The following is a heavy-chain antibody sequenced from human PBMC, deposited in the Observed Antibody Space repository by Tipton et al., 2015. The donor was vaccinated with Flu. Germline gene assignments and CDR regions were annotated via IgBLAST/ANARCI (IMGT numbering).Heavy chain of an antibody. J-gene: IGHJ4*02. CDR3: ATAPYVFEWTVGHDS. CDR1: GFTFSSYG. Sequence: SLRLSCAASGFTFSSYGMNWVRQAPGKGLEWVSGISGGGYGPNYADSVKGRFTISRDNSKNALYLQMDSLRAEDTAVYYCATAPYVFEWTVGHDSWGQGTLVTVSS. D-gene: IGHD3-9*01. CDR2: ISGGGYGP. V-gene: IGHV3-23*01.